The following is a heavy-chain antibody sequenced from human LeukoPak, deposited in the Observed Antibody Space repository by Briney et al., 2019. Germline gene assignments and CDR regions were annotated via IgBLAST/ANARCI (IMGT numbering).Heavy chain of an antibody. CDR1: GGSISSNNYY. J-gene: IGHJ4*02. D-gene: IGHD3-22*01. V-gene: IGHV4-39*07. Sequence: SETLSLTCTVSGGSISSNNYYWGWIRQPPGKGLEWIASIHNSGSTFYNPSLKGRVSRSIDTSKNQFSLKLRSVTAADTAVYYCAREMYDSGGYRVSYFDYWGQGILVTVSS. CDR2: IHNSGST. CDR3: AREMYDSGGYRVSYFDY.